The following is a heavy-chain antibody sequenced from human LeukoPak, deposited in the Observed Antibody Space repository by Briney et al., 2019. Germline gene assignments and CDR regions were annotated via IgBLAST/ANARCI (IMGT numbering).Heavy chain of an antibody. CDR2: IHSSGSA. CDR1: GASITTYY. Sequence: PSETLSLTCTVSGASITTYYWSWIRQPPGKGLEYIGQIHSSGSANYNPSLKSQVAMSLDASKNQFSLTVSSVTAADTAIYYCARDILDVGATHYFDYWGQGSLLTVSS. CDR3: ARDILDVGATHYFDY. D-gene: IGHD1-26*01. V-gene: IGHV4-59*01. J-gene: IGHJ4*02.